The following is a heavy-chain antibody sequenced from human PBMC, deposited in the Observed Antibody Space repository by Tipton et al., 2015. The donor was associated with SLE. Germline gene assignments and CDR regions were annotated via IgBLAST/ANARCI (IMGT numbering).Heavy chain of an antibody. CDR1: GFIFSDHY. V-gene: IGHV3-72*01. CDR3: ARDLISSAAYFDY. Sequence: SLRLSYAASGFIFSDHYMDWVRQAPGKGLEWVGRIRSKPKSYTTEYAASVKGRFTISRDDSKNSLYLQMNSLKTEDTAVYYCARDLISSAAYFDYWGQGTLVTVSS. D-gene: IGHD6-13*01. J-gene: IGHJ4*02. CDR2: IRSKPKSYTT.